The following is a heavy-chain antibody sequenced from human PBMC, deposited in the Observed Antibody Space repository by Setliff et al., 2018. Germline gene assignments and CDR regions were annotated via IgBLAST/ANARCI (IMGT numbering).Heavy chain of an antibody. CDR1: GGTFSTYG. CDR3: ARDRRNIVVAVVNAAFDI. Sequence: GASVKVSCKASGGTFSTYGISWVRQAPGQGLEWMGWISAYNGDTNYAQNLQGRVTMTTETSTSTAYMELRSLRSDDTAVYYCARDRRNIVVAVVNAAFDIWGQGTMVTVSS. CDR2: ISAYNGDT. V-gene: IGHV1-18*01. D-gene: IGHD2-15*01. J-gene: IGHJ3*02.